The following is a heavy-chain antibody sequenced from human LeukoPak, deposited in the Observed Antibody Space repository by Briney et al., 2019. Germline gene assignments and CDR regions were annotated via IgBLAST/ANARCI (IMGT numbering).Heavy chain of an antibody. D-gene: IGHD4-17*01. J-gene: IGHJ4*02. CDR1: GFTFSSYG. CDR3: AKDPFDYGDYWPVDY. CDR2: ISYDGSNK. V-gene: IGHV3-30*18. Sequence: GGSLRLSRAASGFTFSSYGMHWVRQAPGKGLEWVAVISYDGSNKYYADSVKGRFTISRDNSKNTLYLQMNSLRAEDTAVYYCAKDPFDYGDYWPVDYWGQGTLVTVSS.